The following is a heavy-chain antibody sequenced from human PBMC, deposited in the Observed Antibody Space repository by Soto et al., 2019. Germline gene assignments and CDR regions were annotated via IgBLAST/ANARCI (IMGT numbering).Heavy chain of an antibody. Sequence: GSLRLSCAASGFTFSSYAMSWVRQAPGKGLEWVSAISGSGGSTYYADSVKGRFTISRDNSKNTLYLQMNSLRAEDTAVYYCAKVTKEVYWFDPWGQGTLVTVSS. D-gene: IGHD1-1*01. J-gene: IGHJ5*02. CDR2: ISGSGGST. CDR1: GFTFSSYA. CDR3: AKVTKEVYWFDP. V-gene: IGHV3-23*01.